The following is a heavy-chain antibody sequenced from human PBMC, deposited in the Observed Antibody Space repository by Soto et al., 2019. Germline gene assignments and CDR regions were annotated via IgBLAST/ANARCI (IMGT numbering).Heavy chain of an antibody. CDR3: AHLGYCSGGSCFLRFDP. D-gene: IGHD2-15*01. Sequence: QITLKESGPTLVKPTQTLTLTCTFSGFSLSTSGVGVGWIRQPPGKALEWLALSYWDDDKRYSPSLKSRLTITKDTSKNQVVLTMSNMDPVDTATYYCAHLGYCSGGSCFLRFDPWGQGTLVTVSS. CDR1: GFSLSTSGVG. J-gene: IGHJ5*02. V-gene: IGHV2-5*02. CDR2: SYWDDDK.